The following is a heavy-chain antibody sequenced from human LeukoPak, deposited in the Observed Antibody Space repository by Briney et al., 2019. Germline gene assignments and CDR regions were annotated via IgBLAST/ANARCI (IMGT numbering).Heavy chain of an antibody. CDR2: IYHSGST. D-gene: IGHD3-10*01. CDR1: GGSISSGGYS. Sequence: SETLSLTCAVSGGSISSGGYSWSWLRQPPGKGLEWIGYIYHSGSTYYNPSLKSRVTISVDRSKNQFSLKLSSVTAADTAVYFCARDGSGTYLNWFAPWGQGTLVTVSS. V-gene: IGHV4-30-2*01. CDR3: ARDGSGTYLNWFAP. J-gene: IGHJ5*02.